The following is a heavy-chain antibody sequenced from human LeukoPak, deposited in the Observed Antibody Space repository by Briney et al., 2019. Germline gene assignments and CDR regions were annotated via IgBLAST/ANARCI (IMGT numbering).Heavy chain of an antibody. V-gene: IGHV4-59*08. Sequence: AETLALTCTASGCTISTACRTWVRQPPGKGLEWIASVFYSGSTDYNPSLKSRVTMSVDTSKNQFSLRLGSVTAADSGVYYCARRGRGWRFDYWGQGTLVTVSS. CDR3: ARRGRGWRFDY. D-gene: IGHD6-19*01. CDR1: GCTISTAC. CDR2: VFYSGST. J-gene: IGHJ4*02.